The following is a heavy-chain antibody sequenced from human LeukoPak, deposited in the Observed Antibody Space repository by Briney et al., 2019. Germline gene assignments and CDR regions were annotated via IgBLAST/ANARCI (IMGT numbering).Heavy chain of an antibody. V-gene: IGHV1-69*13. J-gene: IGHJ4*02. CDR1: GYTFTTYG. Sequence: ASVKVSCKASGYTFTTYGISWVRQAPGQGLEWMGGIIPIFGTANYAQKFQGRVTITADESTSTAYMELSSLRSEDTAVYYCARGYSSSSYYHWGQGTLVTVSS. CDR3: ARGYSSSSYYH. D-gene: IGHD6-13*01. CDR2: IIPIFGTA.